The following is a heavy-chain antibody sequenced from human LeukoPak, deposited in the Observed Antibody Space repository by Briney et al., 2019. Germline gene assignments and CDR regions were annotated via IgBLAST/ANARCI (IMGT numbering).Heavy chain of an antibody. J-gene: IGHJ5*02. CDR1: GGSISSYY. CDR2: IYYSGST. Sequence: PSQTLSLTCTVSGGSISSYYWSWIRQPPGKGLEWIGYIYYSGSTNYNPSLKSRVTISVDTSKNQFSLKLSSVTAADTAVYYCARGCDYDFLSGNNWFDPWGQGTLVTVSS. D-gene: IGHD3-3*01. CDR3: ARGCDYDFLSGNNWFDP. V-gene: IGHV4-59*01.